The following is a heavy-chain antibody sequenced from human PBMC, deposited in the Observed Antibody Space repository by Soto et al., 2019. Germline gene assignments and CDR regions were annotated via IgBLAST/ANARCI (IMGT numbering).Heavy chain of an antibody. CDR3: AKDPSITIFGVVISFDY. Sequence: PAWSLRLSCAASGFTFSSYAMSWVRQAPGKGLEWVSAISGSGGSTYYADSVKGRFTISRDNSKNTLYLQMNSLRAEDTAVYYCAKDPSITIFGVVISFDYWGQGTLVTVSS. CDR2: ISGSGGST. CDR1: GFTFSSYA. J-gene: IGHJ4*02. V-gene: IGHV3-23*01. D-gene: IGHD3-3*01.